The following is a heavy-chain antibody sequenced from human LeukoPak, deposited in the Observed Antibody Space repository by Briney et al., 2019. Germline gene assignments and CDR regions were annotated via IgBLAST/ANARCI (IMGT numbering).Heavy chain of an antibody. CDR3: ARDRRTWLVQVRGDAFDI. CDR2: ISSSSSYI. J-gene: IGHJ3*02. D-gene: IGHD6-19*01. V-gene: IGHV3-21*01. Sequence: SGRSLRLSCAASGFTFSSYSMNWVRQAPGKGLEWVSSISSSSSYIYYADSVKGRFTISRDNAKNSLYLQMNSLRAEDTAVYYCARDRRTWLVQVRGDAFDIWGQGTMVTVSS. CDR1: GFTFSSYS.